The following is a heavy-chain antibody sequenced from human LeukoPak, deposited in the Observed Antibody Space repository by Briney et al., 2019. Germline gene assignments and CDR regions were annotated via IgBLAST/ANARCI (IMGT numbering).Heavy chain of an antibody. J-gene: IGHJ6*03. Sequence: PGGSLRLSCAASGFSFSIYAMSWVRQAPGKGLEWVSAISGSDSSTYHADSVKGRFTITRDNPKNSLYLQMNSLRAEDMALYYCAKGGQPRTHYYYMDVWGKGTTVTVSS. D-gene: IGHD1-14*01. CDR1: GFSFSIYA. CDR3: AKGGQPRTHYYYMDV. CDR2: ISGSDSST. V-gene: IGHV3-23*01.